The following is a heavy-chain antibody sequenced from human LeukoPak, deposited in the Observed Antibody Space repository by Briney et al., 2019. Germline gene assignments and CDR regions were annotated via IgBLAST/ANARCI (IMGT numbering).Heavy chain of an antibody. D-gene: IGHD2-2*01. V-gene: IGHV4-59*01. CDR3: ARDRVPAADY. J-gene: IGHJ4*02. CDR2: IYYSGSI. CDR1: GGSMTSYY. Sequence: SETLSLTCTVSGGSMTSYYWSWIRQPPGKGLEWIGYIYYSGSINYNPSLKSRVTISIDTSRNQFSLKLTSVTAEDTAVYYCARDRVPAADYWGRGTLVTVSS.